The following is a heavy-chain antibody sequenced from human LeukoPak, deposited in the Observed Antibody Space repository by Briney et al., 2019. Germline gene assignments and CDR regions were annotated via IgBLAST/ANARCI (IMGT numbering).Heavy chain of an antibody. CDR1: GFTFATYA. J-gene: IGHJ4*02. V-gene: IGHV3-23*01. CDR3: ARDMTGSGWSNGIDY. Sequence: GGSLRLSCAASGFTFATYAMSWVRQPPGKGLEWVSSISGSADITYYADSVKGRFTISRDNSKNTLYLQMNSLRAEDTAVYYCARDMTGSGWSNGIDYWGQGTLVTVSS. CDR2: ISGSADIT. D-gene: IGHD6-19*01.